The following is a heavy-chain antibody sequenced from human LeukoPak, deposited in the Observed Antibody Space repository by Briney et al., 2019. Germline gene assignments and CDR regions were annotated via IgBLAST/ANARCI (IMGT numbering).Heavy chain of an antibody. CDR2: ISYDGSKK. Sequence: GRSLRLSCAASGFTFSSYGMHWVRQAPGKGLEWVAVISYDGSKKFYADSVKGRFTISRDNSKNTLYLQMNSLRAEDTAVYYCANGPLHGGFDIWGQGTMVTLSS. D-gene: IGHD4-23*01. J-gene: IGHJ3*02. CDR3: ANGPLHGGFDI. CDR1: GFTFSSYG. V-gene: IGHV3-30*18.